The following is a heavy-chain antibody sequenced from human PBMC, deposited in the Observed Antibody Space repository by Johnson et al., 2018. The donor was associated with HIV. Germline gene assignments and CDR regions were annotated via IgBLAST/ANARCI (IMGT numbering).Heavy chain of an antibody. V-gene: IGHV3-9*01. CDR2: INWNGDST. Sequence: LVEFGGGLVQPGRSLRLSCTASGFTFDDYAMHWVRQAPGKGLEWVSGINWNGDSTGYADSVKGRFTISRDNAKNSLYLQMNNLRAEDTALYYCARVSDDYGGNPAAWGAFDVWGQGTMVTVSS. J-gene: IGHJ3*01. CDR1: GFTFDDYA. D-gene: IGHD4-23*01. CDR3: ARVSDDYGGNPAAWGAFDV.